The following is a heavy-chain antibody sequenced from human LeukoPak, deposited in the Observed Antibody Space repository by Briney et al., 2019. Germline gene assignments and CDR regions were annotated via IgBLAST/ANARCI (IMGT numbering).Heavy chain of an antibody. D-gene: IGHD6-13*01. CDR2: MSNSGHT. J-gene: IGHJ4*02. Sequence: SETLSLTCTVSGDSVSSASYYWSWIRQPPGKGLEWIGLMSNSGHTDSTPSLKSRVTISVDTSKNQFSLKLNSVTAADTAVYYCARVSAAGTGPDSWGQGTLVTVSS. CDR1: GDSVSSASYY. CDR3: ARVSAAGTGPDS. V-gene: IGHV4-61*01.